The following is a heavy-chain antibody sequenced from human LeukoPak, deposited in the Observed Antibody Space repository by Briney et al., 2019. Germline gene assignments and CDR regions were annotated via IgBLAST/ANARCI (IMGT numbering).Heavy chain of an antibody. J-gene: IGHJ4*02. CDR1: GYTLTELS. V-gene: IGHV1-24*01. CDR2: FDPEDGET. Sequence: GASVKVSCKVSGYTLTELSMHWVRQAPGKGLEWMGGFDPEDGETIYAQKFQGRVTMTEDTSTDTAYTELSSLRSEDTTVYYCATVAGTPLWYFDYWGQGTLVTVSS. D-gene: IGHD6-13*01. CDR3: ATVAGTPLWYFDY.